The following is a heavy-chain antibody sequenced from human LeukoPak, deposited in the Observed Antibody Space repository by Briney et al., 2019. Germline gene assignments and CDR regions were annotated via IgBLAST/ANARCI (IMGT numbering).Heavy chain of an antibody. CDR3: ARVLGYCSGSTCYKNY. V-gene: IGHV3-48*03. Sequence: GGSLRLSCAVSGFTFSDYEMNWVRQAPGKGLEWISYISGSGSAIYYADSVKGRFTISRDNAKNSLYLQMNSLRAEDTAVYYCARVLGYCSGSTCYKNYWGQGTLVTVSS. D-gene: IGHD2-15*01. CDR1: GFTFSDYE. J-gene: IGHJ4*02. CDR2: ISGSGSAI.